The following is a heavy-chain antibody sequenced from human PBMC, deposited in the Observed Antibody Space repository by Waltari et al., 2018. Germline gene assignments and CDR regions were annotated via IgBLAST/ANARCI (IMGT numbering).Heavy chain of an antibody. Sequence: QVQLVQSGAEVKKPGSSVKVSCKASGGTFSSYAISWVRQAPGQGLEWMGGIIPIFGTANYAKKCQGRVTITTDESTSTAYMGLSSLRSEDTAVYYCAVSTVTDGRVDYWGQGTLVTVSS. J-gene: IGHJ4*02. CDR2: IIPIFGTA. D-gene: IGHD4-17*01. V-gene: IGHV1-69*05. CDR1: GGTFSSYA. CDR3: AVSTVTDGRVDY.